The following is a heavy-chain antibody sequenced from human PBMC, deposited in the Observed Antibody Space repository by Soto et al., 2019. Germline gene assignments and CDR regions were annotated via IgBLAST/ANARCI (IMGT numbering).Heavy chain of an antibody. Sequence: VGSLRLSCAASGFTFSSYAMHWVRQAPGKGLEWVAVISYDGSNKYYADSVKGRFTISRDNSKNTLYLQMNSLRAEDTAVYYCARDRRFLEWLFYYYYYGMDVWGQGTTVTVSS. V-gene: IGHV3-30-3*01. CDR1: GFTFSSYA. J-gene: IGHJ6*02. D-gene: IGHD3-3*01. CDR2: ISYDGSNK. CDR3: ARDRRFLEWLFYYYYYGMDV.